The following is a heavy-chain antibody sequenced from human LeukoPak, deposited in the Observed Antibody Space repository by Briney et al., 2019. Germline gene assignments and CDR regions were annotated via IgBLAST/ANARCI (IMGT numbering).Heavy chain of an antibody. Sequence: PGESLKISCKGSGYSFSRYWIGWVRQMPGKGLEWMGIIYPGDSDTRYSPSFQGQVTISADKSISTAYLQWSSLKVSDTAMYYCARLPSRSSWLNFDSDAFDIWGQGTMVTVSS. CDR1: GYSFSRYW. J-gene: IGHJ3*02. D-gene: IGHD6-13*01. V-gene: IGHV5-51*01. CDR3: ARLPSRSSWLNFDSDAFDI. CDR2: IYPGDSDT.